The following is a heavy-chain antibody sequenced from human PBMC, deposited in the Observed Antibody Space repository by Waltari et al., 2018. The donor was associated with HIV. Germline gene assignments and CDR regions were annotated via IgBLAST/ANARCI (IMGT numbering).Heavy chain of an antibody. J-gene: IGHJ4*02. V-gene: IGHV3-53*02. Sequence: QLVETGGYLIQPGVSLRLPLAASGFRGSDSFMNWVRQAPGKGLEWVSVIYRGGNTNYADSVKGRFTISTDDSKNTLFLQMNSLGVEDTAVYYCARDFSSPSWGFLDYWGQGALVTVSS. D-gene: IGHD3-16*01. CDR3: ARDFSSPSWGFLDY. CDR1: GFRGSDSF. CDR2: IYRGGNT.